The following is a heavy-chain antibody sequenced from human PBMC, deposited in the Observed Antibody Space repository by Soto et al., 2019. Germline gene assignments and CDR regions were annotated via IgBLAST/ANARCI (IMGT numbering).Heavy chain of an antibody. CDR3: ARVERGTVTTVVDAFDI. D-gene: IGHD1-1*01. Sequence: PSETLSLTCAVYGGFVSSGSYYWSWIRQPPGKGLEWIGEMSHSGGTHFNQSLKSRVTISVDTSKNQFSLNIYSVTAADTALYYCARVERGTVTTVVDAFDIWGPGTMVTVSS. J-gene: IGHJ3*02. CDR2: MSHSGGT. CDR1: GGFVSSGSYY. V-gene: IGHV4-61*01.